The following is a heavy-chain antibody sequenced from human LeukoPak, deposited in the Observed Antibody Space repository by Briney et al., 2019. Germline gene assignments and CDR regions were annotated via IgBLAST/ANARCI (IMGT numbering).Heavy chain of an antibody. D-gene: IGHD2-15*01. J-gene: IGHJ3*02. Sequence: GGSLRLSCAASGFTFSSYEVNWVRQAPGKGLEWVSYISSSGSSIYYADSVKGRFTISRDNAKNSLYLQMNSLRAEDTAVYYCARESYCSGGSCYSGRAFDIWGQGTMVTVSS. V-gene: IGHV3-48*03. CDR1: GFTFSSYE. CDR3: ARESYCSGGSCYSGRAFDI. CDR2: ISSSGSSI.